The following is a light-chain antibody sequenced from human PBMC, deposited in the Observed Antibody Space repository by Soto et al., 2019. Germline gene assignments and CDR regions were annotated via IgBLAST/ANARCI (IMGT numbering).Light chain of an antibody. V-gene: IGKV1-5*01. J-gene: IGKJ5*01. CDR2: DAS. CDR1: QTISSW. Sequence: DIQMTQSPSTLSGSVGDRVTITCRASQTISSWLAWYQQKPGKAPKLLIYDASSLESGVPSRFSGSGSGTDFTFTINSLQPEDIGTYYCQHYNSFPITFGQGTRLEIK. CDR3: QHYNSFPIT.